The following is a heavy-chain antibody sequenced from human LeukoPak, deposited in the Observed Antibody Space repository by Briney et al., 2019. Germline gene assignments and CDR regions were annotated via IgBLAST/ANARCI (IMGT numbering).Heavy chain of an antibody. CDR3: GAYGWFDP. Sequence: GGSLRLSCAASGFTFSIYGMGWVGQAPGKGLDGVSSISDNGGNTNYADSAKGRFTISRDNSKNTLYLQMTSLRAEDTALYGSGAYGWFDPWGQGTLVTVSS. V-gene: IGHV3-23*01. D-gene: IGHD3-10*01. CDR1: GFTFSIYG. J-gene: IGHJ5*02. CDR2: ISDNGGNT.